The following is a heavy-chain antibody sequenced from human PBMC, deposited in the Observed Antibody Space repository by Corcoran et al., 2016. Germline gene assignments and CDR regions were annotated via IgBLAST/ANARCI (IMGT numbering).Heavy chain of an antibody. J-gene: IGHJ5*02. CDR2: ISAYNRNT. Sequence: QGQLVQSGGEVRKPGASVKVSCQASGYTFSSYAISWVRQAPGQGREWMGWISAYNRNTNYAQKFQDRVTMTTDTSTSTAYMELRSLRSEDTAVYYCARGYYAGFDPWGQGTLVTVS. CDR3: ARGYYAGFDP. V-gene: IGHV1-18*01. D-gene: IGHD3-22*01. CDR1: GYTFSSYA.